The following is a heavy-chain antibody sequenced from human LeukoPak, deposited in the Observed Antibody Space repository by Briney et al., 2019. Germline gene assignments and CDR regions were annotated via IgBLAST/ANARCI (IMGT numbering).Heavy chain of an antibody. CDR1: GFTFSSYT. CDR2: VSGSGGNT. J-gene: IGHJ4*02. Sequence: GGSLRLSCAASGFTFSSYTMSWVRQAPGKGLEWVSAVSGSGGNTYYADSVKGRFTISRDNSKNTLYLQMNSLRAEDTAVYYCAKVRPDSISWPLAYLSQGALLTVSS. CDR3: AKVRPDSISWPLAY. D-gene: IGHD6-13*01. V-gene: IGHV3-23*01.